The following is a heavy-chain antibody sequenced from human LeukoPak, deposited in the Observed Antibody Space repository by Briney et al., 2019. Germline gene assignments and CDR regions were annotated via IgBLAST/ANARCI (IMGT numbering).Heavy chain of an antibody. D-gene: IGHD5/OR15-5a*01. J-gene: IGHJ2*01. CDR2: IYYSGSI. Sequence: SETLSLTCTVSGGSISNHYWSWIRPPPGEGLEGIGYIYYSGSINYNPSLRSRVSMSLDTSKNQFSLKLSSVTAADTAVYFCARNRVFTYWYFDLWGRGTLVTVSS. CDR3: ARNRVFTYWYFDL. V-gene: IGHV4-59*11. CDR1: GGSISNHY.